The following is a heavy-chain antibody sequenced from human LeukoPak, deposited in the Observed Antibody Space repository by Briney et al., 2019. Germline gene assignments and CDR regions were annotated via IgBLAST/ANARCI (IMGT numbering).Heavy chain of an antibody. CDR3: AKDSGEWELAIFDY. D-gene: IGHD3-10*01. CDR2: ISANGHYP. Sequence: HPGGSLRLSCAVSGFTFKDYALAWVRQAPGKGLEWVATISANGHYPYYPDSVKGRFAISRDNSRDMLFLQMNSLRADDTATYYCAKDSGEWELAIFDYWGQGVPVTVFS. V-gene: IGHV3-23*01. CDR1: GFTFKDYA. J-gene: IGHJ4*02.